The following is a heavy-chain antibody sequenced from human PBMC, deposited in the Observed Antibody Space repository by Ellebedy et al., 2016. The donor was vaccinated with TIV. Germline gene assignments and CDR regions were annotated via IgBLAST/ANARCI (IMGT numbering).Heavy chain of an antibody. V-gene: IGHV1-8*01. J-gene: IGHJ4*02. CDR3: ASHRSYGSAFASILDY. CDR1: GYTFTSYD. CDR2: MNPNSGNT. Sequence: ASVKVSCXASGYTFTSYDINWVRQATGQGLEWMGWMNPNSGNTGYAQKFQGRVTMTRNTSISTAYMELSSLRSEDTAVYYCASHRSYGSAFASILDYWGQGTLVTVSS. D-gene: IGHD3-10*01.